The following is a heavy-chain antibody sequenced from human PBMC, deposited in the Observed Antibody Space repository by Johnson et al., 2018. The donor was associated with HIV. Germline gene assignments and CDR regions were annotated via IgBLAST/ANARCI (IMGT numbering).Heavy chain of an antibody. CDR2: IHSGGST. Sequence: VQLVESGGGLVQPGGSLRLSCAASGFTVSSNYMSWVRQAPGKGLEWVSVIHSGGSTYYADSVEGRFTISRDNSKNTLYLQMSSLSAEDTAMYYCARDGESQQLPLGDAFDVWGQGTMVTVSS. D-gene: IGHD6-13*01. CDR3: ARDGESQQLPLGDAFDV. CDR1: GFTVSSNY. V-gene: IGHV3-66*01. J-gene: IGHJ3*01.